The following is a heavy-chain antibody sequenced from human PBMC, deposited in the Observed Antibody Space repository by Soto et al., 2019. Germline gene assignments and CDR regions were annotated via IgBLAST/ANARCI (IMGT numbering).Heavy chain of an antibody. CDR3: ARLTKKEVYAFEI. CDR2: TYYSGRP. V-gene: IGHV4-59*12. CDR1: GASISSYD. D-gene: IGHD2-8*01. Sequence: SETLSLTFTVSGASISSYDWNWSWIRQPPGKRPEWIGYTYYSGRPNYNPSLKSRVTISVDTSKNQFSLEMTSVTAADTAVYYCARLTKKEVYAFEIWGPGTMVTVSS. J-gene: IGHJ3*02.